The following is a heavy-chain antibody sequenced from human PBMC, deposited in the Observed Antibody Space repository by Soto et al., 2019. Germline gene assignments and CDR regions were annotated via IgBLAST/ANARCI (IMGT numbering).Heavy chain of an antibody. V-gene: IGHV4-34*01. J-gene: IGHJ5*02. D-gene: IGHD6-13*01. Sequence: SETLSLTCAAYGGSFSGYYWSWIRQPPGKGLEWIGEINHSGSTNYNPPLKSRVTISVDTSKNQFSLKLSSVTAADTAVYYCARGYSSSWYDFRWFDPWGQGTLVTVSS. CDR2: INHSGST. CDR3: ARGYSSSWYDFRWFDP. CDR1: GGSFSGYY.